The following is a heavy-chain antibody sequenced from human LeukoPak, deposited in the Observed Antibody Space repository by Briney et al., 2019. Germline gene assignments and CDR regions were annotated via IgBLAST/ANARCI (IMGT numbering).Heavy chain of an antibody. V-gene: IGHV1-18*01. CDR3: ARDLPVAGTMPTDY. J-gene: IGHJ4*02. CDR1: GYTFTSYG. CDR2: ISAYNGNT. D-gene: IGHD1-14*01. Sequence: ASVKVSCKASGYTFTSYGISWVRQAPGQGLEWMGWISAYNGNTNYAQKLQGRVTMTTDTSTSTAYMELRSLRSDDTAVYYCARDLPVAGTMPTDYWGQGTLVTVSS.